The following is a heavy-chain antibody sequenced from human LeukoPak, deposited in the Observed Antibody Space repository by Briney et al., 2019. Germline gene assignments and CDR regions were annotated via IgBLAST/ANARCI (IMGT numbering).Heavy chain of an antibody. CDR2: IRSSNGYI. CDR1: GFTFSSYS. V-gene: IGHV3-21*01. J-gene: IGHJ4*02. CDR3: ARGSSGGDY. D-gene: IGHD3-16*01. Sequence: GGSLRLSCAASGFTFSSYSMNWVRQAPGRGLEWVSSIRSSNGYIYYADSVKGRFTISRDNAKNSVHLQMNSLRAEDTAVYYCARGSSGGDYWGQGTLVTVSS.